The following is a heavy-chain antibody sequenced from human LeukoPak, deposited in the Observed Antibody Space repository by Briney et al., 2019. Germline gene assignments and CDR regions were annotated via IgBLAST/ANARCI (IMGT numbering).Heavy chain of an antibody. CDR3: AKDYRPHDFWSGLVDY. D-gene: IGHD3-3*01. V-gene: IGHV3-21*01. J-gene: IGHJ4*02. CDR1: GFTFSTYY. Sequence: PGGSLRLSCAASGFTFSTYYMNWVRQAPGKGLEWVSSISTSSSYIYYADAVKGRFTISRDNSKNTLYLQMNSLRAEDTAVYYCAKDYRPHDFWSGLVDYWGQGTLVTVSS. CDR2: ISTSSSYI.